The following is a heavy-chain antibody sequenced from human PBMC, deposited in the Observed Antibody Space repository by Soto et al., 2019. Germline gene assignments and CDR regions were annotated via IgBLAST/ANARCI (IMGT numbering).Heavy chain of an antibody. Sequence: QVQLVESGGGVVQPGRSLRLSCAASGFTFSSYGMHWVRQTPGKGLEWVAVISYDGSNKYYADSVKGRFTISRDNSKNTLYLQMNSLRAEDTAVYYCAKDGDFWSGYYWVDYWGQGTLVTVSS. CDR3: AKDGDFWSGYYWVDY. V-gene: IGHV3-30*18. J-gene: IGHJ4*02. CDR2: ISYDGSNK. D-gene: IGHD3-3*01. CDR1: GFTFSSYG.